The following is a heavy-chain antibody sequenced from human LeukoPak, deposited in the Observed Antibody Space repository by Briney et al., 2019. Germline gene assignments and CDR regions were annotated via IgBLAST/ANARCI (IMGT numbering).Heavy chain of an antibody. Sequence: PGGSLRLSCAASGFTFSSYSMNWVRQAPGKGLEWVSGISASGDTTYYADSVRGRFTIFRDNSKNTLYLQMNSLRVEDTAIYYCAKDRGYWGHGTLLTVSS. J-gene: IGHJ4*01. V-gene: IGHV3-23*01. CDR3: AKDRGY. CDR1: GFTFSSYS. CDR2: ISASGDTT.